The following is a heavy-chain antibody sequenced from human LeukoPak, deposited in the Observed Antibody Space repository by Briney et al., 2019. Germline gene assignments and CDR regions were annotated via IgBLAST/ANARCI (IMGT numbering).Heavy chain of an antibody. D-gene: IGHD5-18*01. V-gene: IGHV3-66*02. J-gene: IGHJ4*02. CDR1: GFTFSSYA. Sequence: PGGSLRLSCAASGFTFSSYAMSWVRQAPGKGLEWVSFIYSDNTHYSDSVKGRFTISRDNSKNTLYLEMNSLRAEDTAVYYCATYRQVLLPFESWGQGTLVTVSS. CDR2: IYSDNT. CDR3: ATYRQVLLPFES.